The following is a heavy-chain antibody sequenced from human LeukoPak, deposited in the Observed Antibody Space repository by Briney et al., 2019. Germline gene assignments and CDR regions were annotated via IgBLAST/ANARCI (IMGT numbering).Heavy chain of an antibody. J-gene: IGHJ4*02. Sequence: GASVKVSCKASGYTFTGHYMHRVRQAPGQGLEWMGWINPNSGGTNYAQKFQGRVTMTRDTSISTAYMGLSRLRSDDTAVYYCARDDILTDWGLGYWGQGTLVTVSS. V-gene: IGHV1-2*02. CDR3: ARDDILTDWGLGY. CDR2: INPNSGGT. CDR1: GYTFTGHY. D-gene: IGHD3-9*01.